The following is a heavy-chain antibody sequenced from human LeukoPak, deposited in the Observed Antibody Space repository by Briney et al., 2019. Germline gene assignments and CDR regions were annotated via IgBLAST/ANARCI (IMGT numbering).Heavy chain of an antibody. D-gene: IGHD3-9*01. CDR3: ASPRYILTGYRQSPFDY. Sequence: GGSLRLSCAASGFTFSSYWMSWVRQAPGKGLEWVANIKQDGSEKYYVDSVKGRFTISRDNAKNSLYLQMNSLRAEDTAVYYCASPRYILTGYRQSPFDYWGQGTLVTVS. V-gene: IGHV3-7*01. CDR2: IKQDGSEK. CDR1: GFTFSSYW. J-gene: IGHJ4*02.